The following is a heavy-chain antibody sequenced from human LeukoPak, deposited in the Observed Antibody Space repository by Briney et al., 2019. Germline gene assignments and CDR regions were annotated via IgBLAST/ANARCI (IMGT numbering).Heavy chain of an antibody. V-gene: IGHV1-2*02. CDR2: INPNNCGT. CDR3: AHSIDSSSFYFQH. CDR1: GYTFTGYY. D-gene: IGHD6-6*01. Sequence: ASVQVSCKASGYTFTGYYMHWVRQAPPPGHEWMGWINPNNCGTNYAQKFQGRVTMTRDTSISTAYMELGRLRSDDTAVYYCAHSIDSSSFYFQHWGQGTLVSVSS. J-gene: IGHJ1*01.